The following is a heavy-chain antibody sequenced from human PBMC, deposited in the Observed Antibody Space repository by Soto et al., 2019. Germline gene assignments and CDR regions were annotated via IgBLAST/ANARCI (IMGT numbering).Heavy chain of an antibody. CDR2: ISAYNGNT. D-gene: IGHD3-10*01. J-gene: IGHJ4*02. V-gene: IGHV1-18*01. CDR1: GYTFTSYG. Sequence: GASVKVSCKASGYTFTSYGISWVRQAPGQGLEWMGWISAYNGNTNYAQKLQGRVTMTTDTSTSTAYMELRSLRSDDTAVYYCARNAPRYGSGSYPSHWGQGTLVTVSS. CDR3: ARNAPRYGSGSYPSH.